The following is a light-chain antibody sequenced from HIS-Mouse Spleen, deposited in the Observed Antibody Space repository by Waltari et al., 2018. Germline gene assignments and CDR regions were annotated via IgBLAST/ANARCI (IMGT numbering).Light chain of an antibody. CDR1: NIGSES. V-gene: IGLV3-21*03. CDR2: DDS. J-gene: IGLJ2*01. Sequence: SYVLTQPPSVSVAPGKTARITCGGNNIGSESVHWYQQKPGQAPVLGDLDDSDRPSGIPGRFSGCNAGNTATLTISRVEAGDEADYYCQVWDSSSDHVVFGGGTKLTVL. CDR3: QVWDSSSDHVV.